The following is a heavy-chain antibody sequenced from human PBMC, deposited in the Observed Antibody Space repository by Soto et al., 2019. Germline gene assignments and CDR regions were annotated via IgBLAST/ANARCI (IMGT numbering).Heavy chain of an antibody. CDR2: INPNSGGT. J-gene: IGHJ4*02. CDR3: ARANYYDSSGYYD. D-gene: IGHD3-22*01. Sequence: QVQLVQSGAEVKKPGASVKVSCKASGYTFTGYYMHWVRQAPGQGLEWMGWINPNSGGTNYAQKFQGWVTMTRDTSINTAYMELSRLRSDDTAVYYCARANYYDSSGYYDWGQGTLVTVSS. CDR1: GYTFTGYY. V-gene: IGHV1-2*04.